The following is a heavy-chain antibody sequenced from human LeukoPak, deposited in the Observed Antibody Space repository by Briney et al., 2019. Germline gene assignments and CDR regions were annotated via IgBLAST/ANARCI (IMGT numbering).Heavy chain of an antibody. V-gene: IGHV4-61*01. D-gene: IGHD5-12*01. CDR3: ASGNVRLPTEFDY. Sequence: KPSETLSLTCTVSGGSISSSSYYWSWIRQPPGKGLEWIGYIYYSGSTNYNPSLKSRVTISVDTSKNQFSLKLSSVTAADTAVYYCASGNVRLPTEFDYWGQGTLVTVSS. J-gene: IGHJ4*02. CDR1: GGSISSSSYY. CDR2: IYYSGST.